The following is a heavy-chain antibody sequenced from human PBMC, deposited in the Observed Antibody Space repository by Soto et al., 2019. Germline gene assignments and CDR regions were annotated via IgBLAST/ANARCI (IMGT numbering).Heavy chain of an antibody. CDR1: GFTFSSYS. J-gene: IGHJ4*02. D-gene: IGHD3-22*01. CDR2: ISSSSSYI. CDR3: ARVNYYDSSGYNY. Sequence: EVQLVESGGGLVKPGGSLRLSCAASGFTFSSYSMNWVRQAPGKGLEWVSSISSSSSYIYYADSVKGRFTISRDNAKNSLYQQMNSLRAEDTAVYYCARVNYYDSSGYNYWGQGTLVTVSS. V-gene: IGHV3-21*01.